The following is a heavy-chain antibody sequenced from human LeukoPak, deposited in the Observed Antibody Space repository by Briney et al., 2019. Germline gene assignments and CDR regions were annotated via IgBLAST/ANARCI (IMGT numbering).Heavy chain of an antibody. CDR2: IYYSGST. CDR3: ARYDSSWYALDY. D-gene: IGHD6-13*01. V-gene: IGHV4-59*08. Sequence: KPSETLSLTRTVSGGSMINYFWFWIRQPPGKGLEWIGFIYYSGSTSYNPSLMSRVTISVDTSKDQFSLSLASVTAADTAVYYCARYDSSWYALDYWGQGTLVTVSS. J-gene: IGHJ4*02. CDR1: GGSMINYF.